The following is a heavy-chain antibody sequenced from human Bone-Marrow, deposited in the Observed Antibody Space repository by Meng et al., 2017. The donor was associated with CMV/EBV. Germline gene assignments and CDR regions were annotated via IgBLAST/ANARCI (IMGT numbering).Heavy chain of an antibody. CDR1: GYTFTSYD. J-gene: IGHJ5*02. D-gene: IGHD2-15*01. CDR3: ARGPARSELSQKYCSGGSCYWFDP. Sequence: ASVKDSCKASGYTFTSYDNIWVRQATGQGLEWMGWMNPNIGNTGYAQKFQGRVTMTRNTSISTAYMELSSLRSEDTAVYYCARGPARSELSQKYCSGGSCYWFDPWGQGPLVTVSS. CDR2: MNPNIGNT. V-gene: IGHV1-8*01.